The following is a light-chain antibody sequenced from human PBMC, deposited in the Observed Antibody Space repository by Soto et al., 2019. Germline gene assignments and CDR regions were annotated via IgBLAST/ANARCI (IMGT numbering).Light chain of an antibody. Sequence: QSVRTQPPSASGTPGQRVTISCSGSSSNIGSNTVNWYQHLPRAAPKLLIQSNNQRPSGVPDRFSGSQSGTSASLAISGLQSEDEADYYCAVWDDSLNGHVFGTGTKLTVL. V-gene: IGLV1-44*01. CDR2: SNN. J-gene: IGLJ1*01. CDR3: AVWDDSLNGHV. CDR1: SSNIGSNT.